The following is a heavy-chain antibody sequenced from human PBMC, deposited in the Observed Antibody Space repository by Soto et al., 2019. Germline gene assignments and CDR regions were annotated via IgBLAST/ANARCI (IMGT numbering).Heavy chain of an antibody. Sequence: GGSLRLSCAASGFTVSSNYMSWVRQAPGKGLEWVSVIYSGGSTYYADSVKGRFTISRDNSKNTLYLQMNSLSAEDTAVYYCARAGAVAGDAFDIWGQGTMVTVSS. D-gene: IGHD6-19*01. CDR1: GFTVSSNY. CDR3: ARAGAVAGDAFDI. V-gene: IGHV3-66*01. J-gene: IGHJ3*02. CDR2: IYSGGST.